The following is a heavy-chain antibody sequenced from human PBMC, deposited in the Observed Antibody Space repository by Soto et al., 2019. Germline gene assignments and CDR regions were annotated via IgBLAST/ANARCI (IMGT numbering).Heavy chain of an antibody. V-gene: IGHV4-59*01. CDR3: ARVYESITIFGVVISHFDY. D-gene: IGHD3-3*01. J-gene: IGHJ4*02. Sequence: SETLSLTCTFPGGSISSYYWSWIRQPPGKGLEWIGYIYYSGSTNYNPSLKSRVTISVDTSKNQFSLKLSSVTAADTAVYYCARVYESITIFGVVISHFDYWGQGTLVTVSS. CDR2: IYYSGST. CDR1: GGSISSYY.